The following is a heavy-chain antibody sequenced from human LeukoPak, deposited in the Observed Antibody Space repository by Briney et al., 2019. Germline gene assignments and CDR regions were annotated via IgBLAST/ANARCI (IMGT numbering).Heavy chain of an antibody. Sequence: GGPLRLSCVASGFSFGSYAMSWVRQAPGKGLQWVSQISGTGGATWYAGFARDRFTISRDNSKKTLYLQMSGLRVEDTAMYYCVKDPRDTSGTNWFVSWGQGTLLIVSS. J-gene: IGHJ5*01. CDR3: VKDPRDTSGTNWFVS. V-gene: IGHV3-23*01. CDR2: ISGTGGAT. CDR1: GFSFGSYA.